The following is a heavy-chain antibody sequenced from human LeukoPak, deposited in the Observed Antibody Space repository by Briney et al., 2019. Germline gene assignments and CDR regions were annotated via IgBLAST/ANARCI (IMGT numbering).Heavy chain of an antibody. D-gene: IGHD3-10*01. CDR3: ARDRGVRGEYDY. CDR1: GYSISSGYY. CDR2: VYHSGST. V-gene: IGHV4-38-2*02. Sequence: SETPSLTCAVSGYSISSGYYWGWIRQPPEKGLEWIGSVYHSGSTYYNPSLKSRVTISVDTSKNQFSLKLNSVTAADTAVYYCARDRGVRGEYDYWGQGILVTVSS. J-gene: IGHJ4*02.